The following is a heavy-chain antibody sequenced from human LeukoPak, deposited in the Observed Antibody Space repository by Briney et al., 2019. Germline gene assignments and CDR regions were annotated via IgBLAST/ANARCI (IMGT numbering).Heavy chain of an antibody. Sequence: QSGGSLRLSCAASGFTFSSYAINWVRQAPGKGLEWVSGISGSGGSTYYADSVKGRFTISRDNSKNTLYLQMNSLRADDTAVYYCGGGITIFVEFGYWGQGTLVTVSS. V-gene: IGHV3-23*01. D-gene: IGHD3-3*01. CDR1: GFTFSSYA. CDR3: GGGITIFVEFGY. CDR2: ISGSGGST. J-gene: IGHJ4*02.